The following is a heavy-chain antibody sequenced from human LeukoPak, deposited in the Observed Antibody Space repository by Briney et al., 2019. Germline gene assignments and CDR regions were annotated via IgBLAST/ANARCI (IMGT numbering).Heavy chain of an antibody. CDR1: GFTFSSYW. CDR3: ARVPQYYDFWSGYSPLDY. Sequence: GGSLRLSCAASGFTFSSYWMHWVRQAPGKGLVWVSRINSDGSSTSYADSVKGRFTISRDNAKNTLYLQMNSLRAEDTAVYYCARVPQYYDFWSGYSPLDYWGQGTLVTVSS. D-gene: IGHD3-3*01. CDR2: INSDGSST. J-gene: IGHJ4*02. V-gene: IGHV3-74*01.